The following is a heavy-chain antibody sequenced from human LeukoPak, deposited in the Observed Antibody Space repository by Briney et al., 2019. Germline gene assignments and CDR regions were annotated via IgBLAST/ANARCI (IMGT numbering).Heavy chain of an antibody. CDR3: ARDFMMGASKGTFDI. J-gene: IGHJ3*02. D-gene: IGHD1-26*01. CDR1: GYTFSSYA. Sequence: SCKASGYTFSSYAMHWVRQAPGKGLEWVAVISYDGSNKYYADSVKGRFTISRDNSKNTLYLQMNSLRAEDTAVYYCARDFMMGASKGTFDIWGQGTMVTVSS. CDR2: ISYDGSNK. V-gene: IGHV3-30-3*01.